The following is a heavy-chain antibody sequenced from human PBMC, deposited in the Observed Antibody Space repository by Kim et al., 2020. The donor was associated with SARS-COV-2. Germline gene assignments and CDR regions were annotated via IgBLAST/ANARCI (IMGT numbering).Heavy chain of an antibody. CDR3: ASTRANCGGDCGGRPDYYYYGMDV. Sequence: GGSLRLSCAASGFTFSSYSMNWVRQAPGKGLEWVSYISSSSTIYYADSVKGRFTISRDNAKNSLYLQMNSLRDEDTAVYYCASTRANCGGDCGGRPDYYYYGMDVWGQGTTVTVSS. CDR2: ISSSSTI. J-gene: IGHJ6*02. D-gene: IGHD2-21*02. CDR1: GFTFSSYS. V-gene: IGHV3-48*02.